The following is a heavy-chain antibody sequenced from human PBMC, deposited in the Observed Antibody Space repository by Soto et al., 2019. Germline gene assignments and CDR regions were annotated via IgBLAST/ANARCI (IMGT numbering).Heavy chain of an antibody. CDR1: GFTFSSYA. V-gene: IGHV3-30*09. CDR3: ARDRGYDSSGYYFM. D-gene: IGHD3-22*01. J-gene: IGHJ4*02. CDR2: ISYDGSNE. Sequence: RLSCAASGFTFSSYAMHWVRQAPGKGLEWVALISYDGSNEYYADSVKGRFAISRDNSKNTLYLQMSGLRAEDTAVYYCARDRGYDSSGYYFMWGQGTLVTVSS.